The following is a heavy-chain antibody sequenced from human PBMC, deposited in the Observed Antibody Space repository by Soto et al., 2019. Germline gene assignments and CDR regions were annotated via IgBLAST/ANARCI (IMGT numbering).Heavy chain of an antibody. J-gene: IGHJ5*02. Sequence: LRLSCAASGFTFSSYGMHWVRQAPGKGLEWVSVLYSRGTTYYADSVKGRFTISRDNSKNTLYLQMNSLRAADTAVYYCARSIDPWGQGTLVTVSS. CDR1: GFTFSSYG. CDR3: ARSIDP. CDR2: LYSRGTT. V-gene: IGHV3-66*01.